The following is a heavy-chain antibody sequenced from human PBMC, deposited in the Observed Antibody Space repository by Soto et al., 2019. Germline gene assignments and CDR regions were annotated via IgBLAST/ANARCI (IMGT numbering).Heavy chain of an antibody. CDR2: ISWNSGSI. Sequence: PGGSLRLSCAASGFTFDDYAMHWVRQAPGKGLEWVSGISWNSGSIGYADSVKGRFTISRDNAKNSLYLKMNSLRVEDTALYYFAKVILGYYYDSRGGYYYGMDVWGQGTTVTVSS. CDR3: AKVILGYYYDSRGGYYYGMDV. J-gene: IGHJ6*02. D-gene: IGHD3-22*01. CDR1: GFTFDDYA. V-gene: IGHV3-9*01.